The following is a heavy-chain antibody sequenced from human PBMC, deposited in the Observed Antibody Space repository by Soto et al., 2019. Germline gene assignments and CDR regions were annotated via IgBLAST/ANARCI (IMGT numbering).Heavy chain of an antibody. CDR3: ARVGWGPTDVRFLEWLFPADAFDI. J-gene: IGHJ3*02. CDR1: GYTFTSYG. D-gene: IGHD3-3*01. Sequence: QVQLVQSGAEVKKPGASVKVSCKASGYTFTSYGISWVRQAPGQGLEWMGWISAYNGNTNYAQKLQGRVTMIIDTSTSTAYMELRSLRSDDTAVYFCARVGWGPTDVRFLEWLFPADAFDIWCQGTMVTVS. V-gene: IGHV1-18*01. CDR2: ISAYNGNT.